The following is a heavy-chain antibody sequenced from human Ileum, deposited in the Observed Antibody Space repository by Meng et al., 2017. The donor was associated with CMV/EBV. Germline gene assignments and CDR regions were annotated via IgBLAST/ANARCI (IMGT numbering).Heavy chain of an antibody. J-gene: IGHJ4*02. CDR3: ARDRSWSDYDY. D-gene: IGHD3-3*01. CDR1: GFTFSSYS. CDR2: ISSSSSTI. Sequence: GESLKISCAASGFTFSSYSMNWVRQAPGKGLEWVSYISSSSSTIYYADSVKGRFIISRDNPKNSLYLQMNSLRAEDTAVYFCARDRSWSDYDYWGQGILVTVSS. V-gene: IGHV3-48*04.